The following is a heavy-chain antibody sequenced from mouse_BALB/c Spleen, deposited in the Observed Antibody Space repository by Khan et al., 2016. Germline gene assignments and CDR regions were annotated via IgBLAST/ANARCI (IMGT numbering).Heavy chain of an antibody. V-gene: IGHV3-2*02. CDR1: GYSITSDYA. J-gene: IGHJ2*01. CDR2: ISYSGST. D-gene: IGHD1-1*01. CDR3: AREYYGSRGCDY. Sequence: EVQLQESGPGLVKPSQSLSLTCTVTGYSITSDYAWNWIRQFPGNQLEWMGYISYSGSTSYHPSLNSRITSTRDTYKNQFILLLKSVTTEDTATYVCAREYYGSRGCDYWGQGTTLTGSA.